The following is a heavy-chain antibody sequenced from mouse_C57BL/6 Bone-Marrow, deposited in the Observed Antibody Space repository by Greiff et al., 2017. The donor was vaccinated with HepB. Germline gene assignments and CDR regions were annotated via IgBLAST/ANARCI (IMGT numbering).Heavy chain of an antibody. D-gene: IGHD1-1*01. CDR3: ARCPYYYGSYYYAMDY. CDR2: IYPRSGNT. J-gene: IGHJ4*01. Sequence: VQLQQSGAELARPGASVKLSCKASGYTFTSYGISWVKQRTGQGLEWIGEIYPRSGNTYYNEKFKGKATLTADKSSSTAYMELRSLTSEDSAVYFCARCPYYYGSYYYAMDYWGQGTSVTVSS. V-gene: IGHV1-81*01. CDR1: GYTFTSYG.